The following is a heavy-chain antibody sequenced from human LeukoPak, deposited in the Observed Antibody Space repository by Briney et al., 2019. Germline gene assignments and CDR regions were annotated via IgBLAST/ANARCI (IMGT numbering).Heavy chain of an antibody. J-gene: IGHJ3*02. CDR3: ARDKYGGNSNAFDI. CDR1: GFTFSNYW. D-gene: IGHD4-23*01. Sequence: PGGSLRLSCAASGFTFSNYWMDWVRQVPGKGPVWVSRVGTDSSSTAYADYVKGRFTISRDNAKNTLYLQMNSLRVEDTAVYYCARDKYGGNSNAFDIWGQGTLVTVSS. CDR2: VGTDSSST. V-gene: IGHV3-74*01.